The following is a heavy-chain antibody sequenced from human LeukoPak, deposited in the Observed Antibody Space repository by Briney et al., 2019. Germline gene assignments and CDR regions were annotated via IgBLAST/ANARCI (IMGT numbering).Heavy chain of an antibody. CDR3: AKGIRVWGSYRYPCLDY. CDR1: GXSFSSYG. V-gene: IGHV3-30*18. D-gene: IGHD3-16*02. J-gene: IGHJ4*02. CDR2: ISYDGDNK. Sequence: GGSLRLSCAASGXSFSSYGMHWVRQAPGKGLEWVAVISYDGDNKYYADSVNGRFTISRDNSKNTLSLQMDSLRAEDTAVYYCAKGIRVWGSYRYPCLDYWGQGTLVTVSA.